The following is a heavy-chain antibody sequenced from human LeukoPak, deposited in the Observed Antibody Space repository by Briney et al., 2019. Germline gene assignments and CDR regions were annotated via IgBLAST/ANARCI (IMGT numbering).Heavy chain of an antibody. CDR3: ARTNWNYGDYNWFDP. CDR1: GFTFSDYS. Sequence: LRLSCAASGFTFSDYSMSWIRQPPGKGLEWIGYIYHSGSTYYNPSLKSRVTISVDRSKNQFSLKLSSVTAADTAVYYCARTNWNYGDYNWFDPWGQGTLVTVSS. J-gene: IGHJ5*02. D-gene: IGHD1-7*01. CDR2: IYHSGST. V-gene: IGHV4-30-2*01.